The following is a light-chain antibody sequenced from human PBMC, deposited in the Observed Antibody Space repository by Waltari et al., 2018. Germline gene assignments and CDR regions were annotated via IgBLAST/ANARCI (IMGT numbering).Light chain of an antibody. Sequence: EIVLTQSQGTLSLSPGERATLSCRASQSVGRTLAWYQQRPGQAPRLLIYGASSRAADIPDRFAGSGSGTDFSLTINRLEPEDFAVYYCQHYLRLPVSFGQGTKVEIK. J-gene: IGKJ1*01. CDR3: QHYLRLPVS. V-gene: IGKV3-20*01. CDR1: QSVGRT. CDR2: GAS.